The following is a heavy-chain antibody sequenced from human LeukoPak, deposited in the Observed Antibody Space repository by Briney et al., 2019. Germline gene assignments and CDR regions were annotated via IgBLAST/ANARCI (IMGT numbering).Heavy chain of an antibody. CDR3: ARVYYSSSYDYWYFDL. J-gene: IGHJ2*01. D-gene: IGHD6-13*01. CDR1: GGSISSYY. Sequence: SETLSLTCTVSGGSISSYYWSWIRQPPGKGLEWIGYIFYSGSTNYNPSLKSRVTISVDTSKNQFSLKLTSLTAADTAVYYRARVYYSSSYDYWYFDLWGRGTLVTVSS. V-gene: IGHV4-59*01. CDR2: IFYSGST.